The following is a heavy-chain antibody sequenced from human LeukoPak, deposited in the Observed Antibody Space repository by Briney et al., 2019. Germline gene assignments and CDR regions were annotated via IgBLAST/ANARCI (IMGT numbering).Heavy chain of an antibody. CDR1: GGSISSSSYY. J-gene: IGHJ2*01. V-gene: IGHV4-39*01. CDR3: AGQLLWFAGYFDL. CDR2: IYYSGST. Sequence: PSETLSLTRTVPGGSISSSSYYWGWIRQPPGKGLEWIGSIYYSGSTYYNPSLKSRVTISVDTSKNQFSLKLSSVTAADTAVYYCAGQLLWFAGYFDLWGRGTLVTVSS. D-gene: IGHD3-10*01.